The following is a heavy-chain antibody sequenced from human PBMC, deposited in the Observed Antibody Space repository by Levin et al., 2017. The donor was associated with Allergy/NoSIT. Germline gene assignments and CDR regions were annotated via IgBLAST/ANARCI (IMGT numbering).Heavy chain of an antibody. V-gene: IGHV4-39*01. CDR1: GGSISSSSYY. J-gene: IGHJ4*02. CDR2: IYYSGST. D-gene: IGHD3-9*01. Sequence: SETLSLTCTVSGGSISSSSYYWGWIRQPPGKGLEWIGSIYYSGSTYYNPSLKSRVTISVDTSKNQFSLKLSSVTAADTAVYYCARGTQHYDILTGYSTGLVYWGQGTLVTVSS. CDR3: ARGTQHYDILTGYSTGLVY.